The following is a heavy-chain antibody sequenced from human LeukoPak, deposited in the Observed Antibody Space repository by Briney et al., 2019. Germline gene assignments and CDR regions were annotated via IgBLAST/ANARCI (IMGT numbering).Heavy chain of an antibody. Sequence: ASVKVSCKASGYTFTSYYMHWVRQAPGQGLEWMGIINPSGGSPSYAQKFQGRVTMTRDTSTSTVYMELSSLRSEDTAVYYCARAGSSTSRILYWFDPWGQGTLVTVSS. CDR3: ARAGSSTSRILYWFDP. V-gene: IGHV1-46*01. D-gene: IGHD2-2*01. CDR1: GYTFTSYY. CDR2: INPSGGSP. J-gene: IGHJ5*02.